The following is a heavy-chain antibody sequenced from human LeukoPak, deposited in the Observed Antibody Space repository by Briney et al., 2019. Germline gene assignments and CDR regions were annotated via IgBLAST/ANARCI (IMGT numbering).Heavy chain of an antibody. Sequence: GGSLRLSCAASGFTFSSNAMSWVRQAPGKGLEWVSAISLTGFTTYYADSVKGRFTISRDNSKNTLYLQMDSLRAEDTAVYYCAQGPRSGTYYYFDYWGQGTLVTVSS. J-gene: IGHJ4*02. CDR1: GFTFSSNA. CDR2: ISLTGFTT. CDR3: AQGPRSGTYYYFDY. D-gene: IGHD3-10*01. V-gene: IGHV3-23*01.